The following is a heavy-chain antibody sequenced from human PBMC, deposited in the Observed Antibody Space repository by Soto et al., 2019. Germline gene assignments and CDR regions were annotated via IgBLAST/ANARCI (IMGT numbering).Heavy chain of an antibody. D-gene: IGHD6-13*01. V-gene: IGHV4-39*01. CDR1: GGSISSSSYY. CDR2: IYYSGST. Sequence: PSETLSLTGTVSGGSISSSSYYWGWIRQPPGKGLEWIGSIYYSGSTYYNPSLKSRVTISVDTSKNQFSLKLSSVTAADTAVYYCARLIAAAGPNWFDPWGQGTLVTVSS. J-gene: IGHJ5*02. CDR3: ARLIAAAGPNWFDP.